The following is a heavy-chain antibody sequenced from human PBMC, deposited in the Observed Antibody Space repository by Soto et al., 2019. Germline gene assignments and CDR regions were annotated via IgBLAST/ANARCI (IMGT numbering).Heavy chain of an antibody. D-gene: IGHD2-8*01. V-gene: IGHV3-23*01. CDR1: GFTFSNYW. Sequence: GGSLRLSCAASGFTFSNYWMSWVRQAPGEGLEWVSSLNDGGGSIYYADSVKGRFTISRDNSMNTLYLQMNTLRAEDTAIYYCAKVSSSWYAGFFDLWGQGTLVTVSS. CDR3: AKVSSSWYAGFFDL. CDR2: LNDGGGSI. J-gene: IGHJ4*02.